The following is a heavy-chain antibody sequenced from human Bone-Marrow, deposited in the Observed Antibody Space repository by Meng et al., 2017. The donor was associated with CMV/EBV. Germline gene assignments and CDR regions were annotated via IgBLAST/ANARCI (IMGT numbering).Heavy chain of an antibody. CDR3: ASPAFSGSYYAQVVNY. Sequence: GGSLRLSCAASGFTFSTYVMHWVRQAPGKGLEWVAVISNDGSNKYYADSVKGRFTISRDNAKNTLYLQMNSLRAEDTAVYYCASPAFSGSYYAQVVNYWGQGTLVTVSS. CDR1: GFTFSTYV. D-gene: IGHD1-26*01. V-gene: IGHV3-30-3*01. CDR2: ISNDGSNK. J-gene: IGHJ4*02.